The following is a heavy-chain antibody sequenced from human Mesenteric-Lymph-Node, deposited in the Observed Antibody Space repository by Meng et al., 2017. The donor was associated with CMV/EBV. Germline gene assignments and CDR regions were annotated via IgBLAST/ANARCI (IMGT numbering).Heavy chain of an antibody. CDR2: IKSKTDGGTT. D-gene: IGHD3-9*01. V-gene: IGHV3-15*01. Sequence: GESLKISCAASGFTFSNAWMSWVRQAPGKGLEWVGRIKSKTDGGTTDYAAPVKGRFTISRDDSKNTLYLQMNSLKTEDTAVYYCITATLFRDTLTGDYKDYWGQGTLVTVSS. CDR3: ITATLFRDTLTGDYKDY. J-gene: IGHJ4*02. CDR1: GFTFSNAW.